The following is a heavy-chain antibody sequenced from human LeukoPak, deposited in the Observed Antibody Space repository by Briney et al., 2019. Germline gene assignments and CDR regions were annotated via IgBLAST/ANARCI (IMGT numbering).Heavy chain of an antibody. Sequence: SETLSLTCAVYGGSFSGYYWSWIRQPPGKGLEWIGEINHSGSTNYNPSLKSRVTISVDTSKNQFSLRLSSVTAADTAVYYCARGAWASRLASWGLGTPVIVSS. CDR2: INHSGST. D-gene: IGHD1-26*01. V-gene: IGHV4-34*01. J-gene: IGHJ4*02. CDR3: ARGAWASRLAS. CDR1: GGSFSGYY.